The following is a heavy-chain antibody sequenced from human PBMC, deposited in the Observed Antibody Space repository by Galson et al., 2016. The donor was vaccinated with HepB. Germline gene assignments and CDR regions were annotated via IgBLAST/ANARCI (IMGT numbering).Heavy chain of an antibody. Sequence: KVSCKASGYTFTGYYMHWVRQAPGQGLEWMGWINPSSGDTNYAQKFQGRGTMTRDTSISTAYMELTRLRSDDTAVYYCARDFQGGGWNLFDYWGQGTLVTVSS. CDR3: ARDFQGGGWNLFDY. J-gene: IGHJ4*02. V-gene: IGHV1-2*02. CDR2: INPSSGDT. CDR1: GYTFTGYY. D-gene: IGHD2-15*01.